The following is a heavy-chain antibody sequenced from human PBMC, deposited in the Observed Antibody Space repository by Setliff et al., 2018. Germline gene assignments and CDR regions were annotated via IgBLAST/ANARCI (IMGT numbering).Heavy chain of an antibody. CDR3: ARDRDVSTIFGVVIPAASGLGY. Sequence: ASVKVSCKASGYTFTAYYMHWVRQAPGQGPEWMGWINPDSGAINFAQKFQGRVTMTRDTSTTTAYMDLNSLRSDDTATYFCARDRDVSTIFGVVIPAASGLGYWGQGTLVTVSS. CDR1: GYTFTAYY. J-gene: IGHJ4*02. CDR2: INPDSGAI. D-gene: IGHD3-3*01. V-gene: IGHV1-2*02.